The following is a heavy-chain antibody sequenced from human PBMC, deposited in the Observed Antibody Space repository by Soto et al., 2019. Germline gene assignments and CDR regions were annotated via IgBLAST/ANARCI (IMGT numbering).Heavy chain of an antibody. V-gene: IGHV4-59*01. CDR1: GGSISSYY. J-gene: IGHJ4*02. CDR2: IYYSGST. D-gene: IGHD3-22*01. Sequence: SETLSLTCTVSGGSISSYYWSWIRQPPGKGLEWIGYIYYSGSTNYNPSLKSRVTISVDTSKNQFSLKLSSVTAADTAVYYCARWDYDSSGYHPIGIDYWGQGTLVTVS. CDR3: ARWDYDSSGYHPIGIDY.